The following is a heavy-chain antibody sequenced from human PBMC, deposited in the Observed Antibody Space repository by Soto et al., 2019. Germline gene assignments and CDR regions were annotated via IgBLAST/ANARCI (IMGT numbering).Heavy chain of an antibody. CDR3: TRVSTVVIPDDWYFDL. Sequence: GGSPRLSCKASGFIFGDYAMSWFRQAPGKGLEWVGFIRRKAYGGTTEDAASVKGRFTISRDDSKSIAYLQMNSLKIEDTAVYYCTRVSTVVIPDDWYFDLWGRGTLVTVSS. J-gene: IGHJ2*01. CDR1: GFIFGDYA. D-gene: IGHD2-21*01. V-gene: IGHV3-49*03. CDR2: IRRKAYGGTT.